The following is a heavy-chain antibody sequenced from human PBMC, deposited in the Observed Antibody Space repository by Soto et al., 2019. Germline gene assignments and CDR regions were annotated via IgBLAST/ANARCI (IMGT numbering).Heavy chain of an antibody. CDR3: ARAETTKYDSSGYGY. Sequence: EVQLVESGGDLVQPGGSLRLSCAASGFTFSSYWMHWVRQVPGKGLEWVARINGDGSITSHADSVTGRFTISRDNAKDTLDLQMRSLRAEDTGVYYCARAETTKYDSSGYGYWGQGVRVIFSS. CDR1: GFTFSSYW. V-gene: IGHV3-74*03. J-gene: IGHJ1*01. D-gene: IGHD3-22*01. CDR2: INGDGSIT.